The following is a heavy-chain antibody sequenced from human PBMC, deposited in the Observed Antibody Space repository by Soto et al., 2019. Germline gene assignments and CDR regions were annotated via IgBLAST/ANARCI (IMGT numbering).Heavy chain of an antibody. D-gene: IGHD1-26*01. J-gene: IGHJ6*03. CDR1: GYTLTELS. CDR3: ATYEGVSGASSDCYYRVVL. CDR2: FDPEDGET. V-gene: IGHV1-24*01. Sequence: ASVKVSCKVSGYTLTELSMHWVRQAPGKGLEWMGGFDPEDGETIYAQKFQGRVTMTEDTSTDTACMELSSLRSEDTAVYYCATYEGVSGASSDCYYRVVLWGTGT.